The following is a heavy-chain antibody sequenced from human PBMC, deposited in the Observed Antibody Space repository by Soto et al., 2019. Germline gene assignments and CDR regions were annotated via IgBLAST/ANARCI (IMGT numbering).Heavy chain of an antibody. CDR3: ARMYSSGSGWFHP. CDR1: GYSITAGGYY. J-gene: IGHJ5*02. Sequence: LQESGPGLVKPSQTLSLTCFVSGYSITAGGYYWSWTRHHPGKGLEWIGSFYSSGSIIYNPSLRSRVSISGDTSSNQFSMSLTSVTAADTARYYCARMYSSGSGWFHPWGQGTLVTVSS. V-gene: IGHV4-31*03. CDR2: FYSSGSI. D-gene: IGHD6-19*01.